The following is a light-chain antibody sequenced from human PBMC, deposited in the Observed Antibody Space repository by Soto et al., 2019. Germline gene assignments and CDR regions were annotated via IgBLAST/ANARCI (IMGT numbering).Light chain of an antibody. Sequence: DIQMTQSPSSLSASVGDRVTITCRTSQDISNYLAWYQQKPGKVPKLLIYAASTLHSGVPSRFSGGGSATDFSLTISSLQPEEVATYYFKKYNSAPHTFGGGTKVEIQ. CDR2: AAS. J-gene: IGKJ4*01. CDR3: KKYNSAPHT. CDR1: QDISNY. V-gene: IGKV1-27*01.